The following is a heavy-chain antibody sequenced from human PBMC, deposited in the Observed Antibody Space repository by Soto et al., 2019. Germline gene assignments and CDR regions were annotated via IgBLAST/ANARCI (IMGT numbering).Heavy chain of an antibody. J-gene: IGHJ3*02. CDR3: ARGTRLDAFDI. CDR1: GGSISSYY. Sequence: QVQLQESGPGLVKPSETVSLTCTVSGGSISSYYWSWIRQPPGKGLEWIGHIYYSDNTKYNPSLKSXXTXSXXTSKNQFSLNLNSVTAADTAVYYCARGTRLDAFDIWGQGTMVTVSS. CDR2: IYYSDNT. D-gene: IGHD3-16*01. V-gene: IGHV4-59*01.